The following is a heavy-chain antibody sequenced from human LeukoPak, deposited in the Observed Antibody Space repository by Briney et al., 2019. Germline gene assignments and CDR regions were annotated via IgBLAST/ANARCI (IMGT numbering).Heavy chain of an antibody. CDR2: MYYSGST. Sequence: SETLSLTCTVSGFSINNNYYWGWIRRPPGKGLEWIGSMYYSGSTYYNPSLKSRVTISVDTSKNHFSLKLSSVTAADTAVYYCARVFGGPVSRRFDPWGQGTLVTVSS. CDR1: GFSINNNYY. D-gene: IGHD4-23*01. V-gene: IGHV4-38-2*02. CDR3: ARVFGGPVSRRFDP. J-gene: IGHJ5*02.